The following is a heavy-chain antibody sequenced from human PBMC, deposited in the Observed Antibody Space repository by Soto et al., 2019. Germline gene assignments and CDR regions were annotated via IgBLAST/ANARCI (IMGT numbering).Heavy chain of an antibody. Sequence: QVQLVQSGAEVKKPGSSVKVSCKASGGTFSSYTISWVRQAPGQGLEWMGRIIPILGIANYAQKFQGRVTITADKSTSTAYMELSSLRSEDTAVYYCARGIGKQQLVRNYYYGMDVWGQGTTVTVSS. CDR1: GGTFSSYT. V-gene: IGHV1-69*02. D-gene: IGHD6-13*01. CDR3: ARGIGKQQLVRNYYYGMDV. CDR2: IIPILGIA. J-gene: IGHJ6*02.